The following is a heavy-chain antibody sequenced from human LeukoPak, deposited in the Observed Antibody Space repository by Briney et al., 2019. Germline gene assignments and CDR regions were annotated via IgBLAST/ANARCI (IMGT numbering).Heavy chain of an antibody. CDR2: IYYSGST. CDR3: ARDPELDLNWFDP. D-gene: IGHD1-1*01. J-gene: IGHJ5*02. Sequence: PSETLSLTCTVSGGSLSSSSYYWGWIRQPPGKGLEWIGSIYYSGSTYYNPSLKSRVTISVDTSKNQFSLKLSSVTAADTAVYYCARDPELDLNWFDPWGQGTLVTVSS. V-gene: IGHV4-39*07. CDR1: GGSLSSSSYY.